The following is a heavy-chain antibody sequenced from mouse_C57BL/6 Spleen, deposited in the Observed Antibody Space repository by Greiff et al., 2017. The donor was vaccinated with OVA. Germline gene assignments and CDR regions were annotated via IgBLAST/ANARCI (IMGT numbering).Heavy chain of an antibody. J-gene: IGHJ4*01. CDR3: ARREPKDYYAMDY. V-gene: IGHV1-52*01. CDR2: IDPSDSET. CDR1: GYTFTSYW. Sequence: VKLQQPGAELVRPGSSVKLSCKASGYTFTSYWMHWVKQRPIQGLEWIGNIDPSDSETHYNQKFKDKATLTVDKSSSTAYMQLSSLTSEDSAVYYCARREPKDYYAMDYWGQGTSVTVSS.